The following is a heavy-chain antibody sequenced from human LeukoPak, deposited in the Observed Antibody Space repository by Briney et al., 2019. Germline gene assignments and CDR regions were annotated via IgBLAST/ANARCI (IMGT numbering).Heavy chain of an antibody. D-gene: IGHD3-10*01. J-gene: IGHJ4*02. CDR1: GGSISSGGYY. V-gene: IGHV4-31*03. Sequence: SESLSLTCTVSGGSISSGGYYWSWIRRHPGKGLEWIGYIYYSGSTYYSPSLKSRVSISVDTSKNQFSLKLSSVTAADTAVYYCARSESGATLDYWGQGTLVTVSS. CDR3: ARSESGATLDY. CDR2: IYYSGST.